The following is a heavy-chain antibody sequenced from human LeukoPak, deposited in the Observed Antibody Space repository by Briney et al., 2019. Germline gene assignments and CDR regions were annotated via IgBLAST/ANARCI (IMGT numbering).Heavy chain of an antibody. CDR1: GFTFDDYT. CDR3: ARVVSWFGELDYMDV. V-gene: IGHV3-43*01. Sequence: PGGSLRLSCAASGFTFDDYTMHWVRQAPGKGLEWVSLISWDGGSTYYADSVKGRFTISRDNSKNTLYLQMNSLRAEDTAVYYCARVVSWFGELDYMDVWGKGTTVTISS. CDR2: ISWDGGST. D-gene: IGHD3-10*01. J-gene: IGHJ6*03.